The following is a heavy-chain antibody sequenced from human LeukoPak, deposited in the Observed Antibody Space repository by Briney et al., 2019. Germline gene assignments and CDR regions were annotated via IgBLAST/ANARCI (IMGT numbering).Heavy chain of an antibody. CDR1: GFTFSDFS. CDR2: ISGGVGRT. CDR3: AKDGGLQWLVGLFS. Sequence: GGSLRLSCAASGFTFSDFSMSLVRQAPGEGRDWVSAISGGVGRTDYADSVKGRFTISRDNSKNTLILQMNSLRPDDTAIYYCAKDGGLQWLVGLFSWDQGILVTVSS. D-gene: IGHD6-19*01. V-gene: IGHV3-23*01. J-gene: IGHJ5*02.